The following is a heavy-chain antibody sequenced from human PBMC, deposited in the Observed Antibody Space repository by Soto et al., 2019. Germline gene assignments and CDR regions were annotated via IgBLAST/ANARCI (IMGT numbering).Heavy chain of an antibody. J-gene: IGHJ5*02. CDR3: ARGVMIAAITSFDP. V-gene: IGHV4-31*03. CDR2: IYYSGST. Sequence: QVQLQESGPGLVKPSQTLSLTCTVSGGSISSGGYYWSWIRQHPGKGLEWIGYIYYSGSTYYNPSLQSRVTISVDTSKNQFSLKLSSVTAADTAVYYCARGVMIAAITSFDPWGQGTLVTVSS. D-gene: IGHD3-22*01. CDR1: GGSISSGGYY.